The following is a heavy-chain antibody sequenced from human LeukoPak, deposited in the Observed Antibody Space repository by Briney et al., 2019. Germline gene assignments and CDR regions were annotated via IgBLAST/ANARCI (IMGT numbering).Heavy chain of an antibody. Sequence: SETLSLTCTASGGSISSYYWSWIRQPAGKGLEWIGRIYTSGSTNYNPSLKSRVTMSVDTSKNQFSLKLSSVTAADTAVYYCARDWRPTAGNWFDPWGQGTLVTVSS. V-gene: IGHV4-4*07. CDR2: IYTSGST. CDR3: ARDWRPTAGNWFDP. D-gene: IGHD3-3*01. CDR1: GGSISSYY. J-gene: IGHJ5*02.